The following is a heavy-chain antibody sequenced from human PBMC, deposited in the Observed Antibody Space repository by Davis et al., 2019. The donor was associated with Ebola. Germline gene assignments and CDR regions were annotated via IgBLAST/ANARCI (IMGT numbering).Heavy chain of an antibody. J-gene: IGHJ6*02. CDR2: ISGSGGST. Sequence: PGGSLRLSCAASGFTFSSYAMSWVRQAPGKGLEWVSAISGSGGSTYYADSVKGRFTISRDNAKNSLYLQMNSLRDEDTAVYYCARDSSIFGVRHYGMDVWGQGTTVTVSS. CDR1: GFTFSSYA. CDR3: ARDSSIFGVRHYGMDV. D-gene: IGHD3-3*01. V-gene: IGHV3-23*01.